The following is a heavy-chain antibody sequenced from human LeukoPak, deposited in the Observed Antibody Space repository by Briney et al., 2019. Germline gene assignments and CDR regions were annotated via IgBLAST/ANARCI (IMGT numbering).Heavy chain of an antibody. CDR2: IIPIFGTA. Sequence: SVKVSCKASGGTFSSYAISWVRQAPGQGLEWMGGIIPIFGTANYAQKFQGRVTITADESTSTAYMELSSLRSEDTAVYYCARENSSGPPRYHFDYWGQGTLVTVSS. CDR1: GGTFSSYA. D-gene: IGHD3-22*01. J-gene: IGHJ4*02. V-gene: IGHV1-69*13. CDR3: ARENSSGPPRYHFDY.